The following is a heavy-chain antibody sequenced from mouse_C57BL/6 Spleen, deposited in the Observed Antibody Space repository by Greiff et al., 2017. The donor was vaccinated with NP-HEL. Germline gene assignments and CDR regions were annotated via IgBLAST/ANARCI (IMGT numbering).Heavy chain of an antibody. CDR3: ARYGYDGAY. V-gene: IGHV1-26*01. Sequence: EVQLQQSGPELVKPGASVKISCKASGYTFTDYYMNWVKQSHGKSLEWIGDINPNNGGTSYNQKFKGKATLTVDKSSSTAYMELRSLTSEDSAVYYCARYGYDGAYWGQGTLVTVSA. J-gene: IGHJ3*01. CDR1: GYTFTDYY. CDR2: INPNNGGT. D-gene: IGHD2-2*01.